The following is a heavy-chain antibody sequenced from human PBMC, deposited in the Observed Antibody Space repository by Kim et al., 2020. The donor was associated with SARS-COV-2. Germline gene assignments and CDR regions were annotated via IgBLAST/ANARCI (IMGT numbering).Heavy chain of an antibody. CDR1: GDSVSSNSAI. J-gene: IGHJ5*02. CDR3: ARHSRGMFDP. CDR2: TYYRSKWFN. V-gene: IGHV6-1*01. D-gene: IGHD3-10*01. Sequence: SQTLSLTCAISGDSVSSNSAIWIWIRQSPSRGLEWLGRTYYRSKWFNDYAVSVKGRIAIIPDTSKNQFSLQLNSVTPEDTAVYFCARHSRGMFDPWGQGTLVTVSS.